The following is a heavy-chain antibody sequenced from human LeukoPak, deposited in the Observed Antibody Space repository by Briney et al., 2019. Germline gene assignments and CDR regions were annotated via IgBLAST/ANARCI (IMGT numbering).Heavy chain of an antibody. V-gene: IGHV3-23*01. CDR3: AKDSVLLWFGDPRPQYYFDY. CDR1: GFTFSSYA. J-gene: IGHJ4*02. D-gene: IGHD3-10*01. Sequence: GGSLRLSCAASGFTFSSYAISWVRQAPGEGLEWVSAISGSGGSTYYADSVKGRFTISRDNSKNTLYLQMNSLRAEDTAVYYCAKDSVLLWFGDPRPQYYFDYWGQGTLVTVSS. CDR2: ISGSGGST.